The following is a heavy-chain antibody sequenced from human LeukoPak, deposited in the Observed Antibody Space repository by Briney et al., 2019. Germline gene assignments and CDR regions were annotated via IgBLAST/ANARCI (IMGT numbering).Heavy chain of an antibody. Sequence: GGSLRLSCAASGFTFSSYSMNWVRQAPGKGLEWVSSISSSSSYIYYADSVEGRFTIPRDNAKNSLYLQMNSLRAEDTAVYYCARGDSAYCGGDCPSDYWGQGTLVTVSS. CDR2: ISSSSSYI. D-gene: IGHD2-21*02. J-gene: IGHJ4*02. CDR1: GFTFSSYS. V-gene: IGHV3-21*01. CDR3: ARGDSAYCGGDCPSDY.